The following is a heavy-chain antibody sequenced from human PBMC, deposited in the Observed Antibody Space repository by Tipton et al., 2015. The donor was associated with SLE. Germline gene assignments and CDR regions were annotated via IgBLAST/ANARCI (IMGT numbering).Heavy chain of an antibody. Sequence: TLSLTCTVSGGSLSRHCWNWIRQPPGKGLEWIGYVCDSGSTSYNPPLKSRVIMSVDTPNSQFSLKLTSMTAADTAVYYCARWGMTAIWAFDLWGLGTMVTVSS. D-gene: IGHD2-21*02. CDR3: ARWGMTAIWAFDL. V-gene: IGHV4-59*11. CDR1: GGSLSRHC. CDR2: VCDSGST. J-gene: IGHJ3*01.